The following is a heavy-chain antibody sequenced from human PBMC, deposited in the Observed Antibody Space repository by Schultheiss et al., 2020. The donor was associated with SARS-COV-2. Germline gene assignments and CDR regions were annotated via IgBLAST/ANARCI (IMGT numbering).Heavy chain of an antibody. CDR3: ARVRIFRSSGLYYYYYGMDV. Sequence: GGSLRLSCAASGFTFSNSDMSWVRQAPGKGLEWVSSISSSSSYIYYADSVKGRFTISRDNAKNSLYLQMNSLRAEDTAVYYCARVRIFRSSGLYYYYYGMDVWGQGTTVTVSS. J-gene: IGHJ6*02. CDR1: GFTFSNSD. V-gene: IGHV3-21*01. CDR2: ISSSSSYI. D-gene: IGHD6-6*01.